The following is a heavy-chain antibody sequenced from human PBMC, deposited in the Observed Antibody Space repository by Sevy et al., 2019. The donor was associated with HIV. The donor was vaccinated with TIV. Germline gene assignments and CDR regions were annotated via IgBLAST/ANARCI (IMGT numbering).Heavy chain of an antibody. D-gene: IGHD1-26*01. CDR1: GDSVSSNSAA. Sequence: SQTLSLTCAISGDSVSSNSAAWNWIRQSPSRGLEWLGRTYYRSKWYNDYAVSVKSRITINPDTSKNQFSLQLNSVTPEDTAVYYCARVRRWVAVGGTGGAPGYYYGMDVWGQGTTVTVSS. CDR3: ARVRRWVAVGGTGGAPGYYYGMDV. CDR2: TYYRSKWYN. J-gene: IGHJ6*02. V-gene: IGHV6-1*01.